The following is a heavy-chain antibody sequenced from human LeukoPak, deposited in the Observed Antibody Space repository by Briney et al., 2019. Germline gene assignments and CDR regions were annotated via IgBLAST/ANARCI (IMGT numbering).Heavy chain of an antibody. CDR3: ARSPYSSSWIFGY. D-gene: IGHD6-13*01. Sequence: ASVKVSCKASGGTFSSYAISWVRQAPGQGLEWMGRIIPILGIANYAQKFQGRVTITEDKSTSTAYMELSSLRSEDTAVYYCARSPYSSSWIFGYWGQGTLVTVSS. CDR2: IIPILGIA. CDR1: GGTFSSYA. J-gene: IGHJ4*02. V-gene: IGHV1-69*04.